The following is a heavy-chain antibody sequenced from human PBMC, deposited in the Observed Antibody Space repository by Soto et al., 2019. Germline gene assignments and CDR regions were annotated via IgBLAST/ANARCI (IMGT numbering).Heavy chain of an antibody. CDR2: ISSRSTFM. D-gene: IGHD3-22*01. CDR1: GFTFRNEN. CDR3: ARDPGLSMIVVVGVDDF. J-gene: IGHJ4*02. V-gene: IGHV3-21*06. Sequence: GGSLRLSCAVSGFTFRNENMNWVRQVQGKGLEWVSSISSRSTFMNYADSAKGRFTISRDNDKSSLYLQMNSLRAEDTAVYYCARDPGLSMIVVVGVDDFWGQETLETLST.